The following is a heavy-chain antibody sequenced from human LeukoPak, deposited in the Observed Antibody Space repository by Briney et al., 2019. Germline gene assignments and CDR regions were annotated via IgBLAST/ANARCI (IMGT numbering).Heavy chain of an antibody. CDR3: ASGGPASGSYYRYFDY. J-gene: IGHJ4*02. CDR1: GFTFSDYY. CDR2: ISSSGSTI. D-gene: IGHD1-26*01. V-gene: IGHV3-11*01. Sequence: GGSLRLSCAASGFTFSDYYMSWIRQAPGKGLEWVSYISSSGSTIYYAGSVKGRFTISRDNAKNSLYLQMNSLRAEDTAVYYCASGGPASGSYYRYFDYWGQGTLVTVSS.